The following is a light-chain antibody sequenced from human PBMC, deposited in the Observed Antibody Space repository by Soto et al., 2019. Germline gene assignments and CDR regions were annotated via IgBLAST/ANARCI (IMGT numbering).Light chain of an antibody. Sequence: EIVLTQSPATLSLSPGERATLSCRASQSVFTSLAWFQQKPGQAPRRLIYGSSSRATDIPDRFSGSGSGTDFTLTISRLEPEDFAVYYCHQYDSSPLTFGGGTKVDIK. J-gene: IGKJ4*01. V-gene: IGKV3-20*01. CDR2: GSS. CDR3: HQYDSSPLT. CDR1: QSVFTS.